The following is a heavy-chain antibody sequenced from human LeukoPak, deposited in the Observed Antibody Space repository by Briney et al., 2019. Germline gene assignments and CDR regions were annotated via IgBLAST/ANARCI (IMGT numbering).Heavy chain of an antibody. CDR3: AREFEYSSSSSYYYYYYMDV. CDR2: IYYSGST. CDR1: GGSISSYY. J-gene: IGHJ6*03. D-gene: IGHD6-6*01. Sequence: SETLSLTCTVSGGSISSYYWGWIRQPPGKGLEWIGSIYYSGSTYYNPSLKSRVTISVDTSKNQFSLKLSSVTAADTAVYYCAREFEYSSSSSYYYYYYMDVWGKGTTVTVSS. V-gene: IGHV4-39*07.